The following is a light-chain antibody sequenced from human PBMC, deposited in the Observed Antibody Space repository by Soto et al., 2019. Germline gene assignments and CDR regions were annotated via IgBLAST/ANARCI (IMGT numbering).Light chain of an antibody. CDR1: SNDVGSYNY. V-gene: IGLV2-14*01. CDR3: ISYTLGSTQVCV. CDR2: NVS. Sequence: HSALTQPASVSGSPGQSITISCTGTSNDVGSYNYVSWYQQHPGKAPKLIIYNVSFRPSGVSLRFSGSKSGNTASLTISRLQAEDEADYYCISYTLGSTQVCVFGAGTKVTVL. J-gene: IGLJ1*01.